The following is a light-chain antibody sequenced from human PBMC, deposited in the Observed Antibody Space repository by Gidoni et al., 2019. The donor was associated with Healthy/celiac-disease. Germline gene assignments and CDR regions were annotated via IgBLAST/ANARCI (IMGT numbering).Light chain of an antibody. CDR3: QACDRSPVV. Sequence: SYEMTQPTSVSVSPGQTASITCSGAQLGDKYACWYQQKPGQSPVLVIYQDSKRPSGIPEPFSGSKSGNTTTLTIRGNQDMDEADYYCQACDRSPVVFGGGTKLTVL. CDR1: QLGDKY. CDR2: QDS. J-gene: IGLJ2*01. V-gene: IGLV3-1*01.